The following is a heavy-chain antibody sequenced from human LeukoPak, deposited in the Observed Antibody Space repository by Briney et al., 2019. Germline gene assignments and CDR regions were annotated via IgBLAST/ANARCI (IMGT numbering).Heavy chain of an antibody. CDR1: GYSFTSYW. D-gene: IGHD2-2*01. Sequence: GESLKISCKGSGYSFTSYWIGWVRQMPGKGLEWMGIIYPGDSDTRYSPSFQGQVTISADKSISTAYLQWSSLKASDTAMYYCARNSRAYCSTTNCPFDYWGQGTLVTVSS. J-gene: IGHJ4*02. CDR2: IYPGDSDT. CDR3: ARNSRAYCSTTNCPFDY. V-gene: IGHV5-51*01.